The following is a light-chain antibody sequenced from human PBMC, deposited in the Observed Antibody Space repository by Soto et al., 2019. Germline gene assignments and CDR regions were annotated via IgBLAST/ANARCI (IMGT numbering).Light chain of an antibody. Sequence: VVTQSPDALALSPGGRATLSCRASETVRSNLAWYQQKPGQAPRLLIYAASTRATGIPARFIGNGSGTEFTLTISSLQPEDFAVYYCQQYNNWWTFGEGTKVDIK. V-gene: IGKV3D-15*01. CDR2: AAS. J-gene: IGKJ1*01. CDR1: ETVRSN. CDR3: QQYNNWWT.